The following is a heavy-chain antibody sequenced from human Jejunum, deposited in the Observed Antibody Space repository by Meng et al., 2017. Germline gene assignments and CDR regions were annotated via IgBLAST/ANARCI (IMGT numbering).Heavy chain of an antibody. D-gene: IGHD1-14*01. J-gene: IGHJ4*02. CDR3: ARDLIDATGLAY. CDR2: INPSGEST. V-gene: IGHV1-46*01. CDR1: VNTLTTYC. Sequence: ASVQVSCQPSVNTLTTYCMHWVRQAPGQGLEWMGIINPSGESTTYAQKFQGRVTMTRDTSTSTLYMELSSLRSDDTAVYYCARDLIDATGLAYWGQGTLVTVSS.